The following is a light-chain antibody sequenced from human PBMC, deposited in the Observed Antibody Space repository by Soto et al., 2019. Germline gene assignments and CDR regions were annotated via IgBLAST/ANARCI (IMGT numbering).Light chain of an antibody. CDR3: QQYESYPYT. CDR2: DAS. CDR1: QSIQTW. V-gene: IGKV1-5*01. J-gene: IGKJ2*01. Sequence: DIQMTQSPSTLSASVGDRVTISCRASQSIQTWLAWYQQRPGKAPNLLIFDASDLASGVSSRFSGSGSGAEFTLTISSLQADDFATYYCQQYESYPYTFGRGTRREI.